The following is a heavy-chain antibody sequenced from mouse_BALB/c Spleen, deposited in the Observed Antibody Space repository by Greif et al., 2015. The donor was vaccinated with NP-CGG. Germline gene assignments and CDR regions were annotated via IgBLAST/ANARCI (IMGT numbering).Heavy chain of an antibody. Sequence: VQLQQSGAELVKPGASVKLSCTPSGFNTKDTYMHWVKQRPEQGLEWIGRIDPANANPKYDPKFQGKATITPDASSNAAYLQLSSLTSEDAADSYCANAYYKSLGFAYWGQGNLVAVAA. CDR1: GFNTKDTY. CDR3: ANAYYKSLGFAY. CDR2: IDPANANP. D-gene: IGHD2-12*01. V-gene: IGHV14-3*02. J-gene: IGHJ3*01.